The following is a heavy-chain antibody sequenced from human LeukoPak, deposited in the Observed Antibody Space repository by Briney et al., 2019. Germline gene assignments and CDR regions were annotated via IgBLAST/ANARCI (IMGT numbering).Heavy chain of an antibody. J-gene: IGHJ4*02. CDR3: ARALWPYYFDY. Sequence: GGSLRLSCAASGFTFSSYGMHWVRQAPGKGLEWVAIIWYDGSNEYYADSVKGRFTTSRDNSKNTLYLQMNSLRAEDTAVYYCARALWPYYFDYWGQGTLVTVSS. CDR2: IWYDGSNE. CDR1: GFTFSSYG. V-gene: IGHV3-33*01. D-gene: IGHD2-21*01.